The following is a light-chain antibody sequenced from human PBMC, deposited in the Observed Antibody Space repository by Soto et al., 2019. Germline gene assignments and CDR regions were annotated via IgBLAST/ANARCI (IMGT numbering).Light chain of an antibody. J-gene: IGKJ5*01. Sequence: EVVMTQSPATLSVSPGEPVTLSCRASQSVTTSLAWYQHKPGQAPRLVIYGASTRATDFPARFSGSGSGSEFTLTISSLQSEDFAIYFCQQYNDWPITFGQGTRLEI. CDR1: QSVTTS. V-gene: IGKV3-15*01. CDR3: QQYNDWPIT. CDR2: GAS.